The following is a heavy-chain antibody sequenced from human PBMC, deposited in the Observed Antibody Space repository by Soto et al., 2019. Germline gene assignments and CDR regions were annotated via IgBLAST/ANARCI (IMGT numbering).Heavy chain of an antibody. D-gene: IGHD7-27*01. J-gene: IGHJ3*01. V-gene: IGHV4-30-4*01. CDR1: SGSIISADYY. CDR2: IHYRGNT. Sequence: QVQLQQSGPGLVKPSQTLSLTCTVSSGSIISADYYWTWVRQPPGKGLEWIGYIHYRGNTYYNPSLKRRISMSVDTSNNQFSLQLTSTTAADTAVYYCASTNWAYAFDAWGQGTLVTISS. CDR3: ASTNWAYAFDA.